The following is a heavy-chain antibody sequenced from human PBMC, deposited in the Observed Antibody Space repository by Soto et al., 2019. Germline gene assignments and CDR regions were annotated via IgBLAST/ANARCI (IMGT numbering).Heavy chain of an antibody. D-gene: IGHD4-17*01. CDR1: GFTFSDYY. Sequence: PXVSLRLYCAASGFTFSDYYMSWIRQAPGKGLEWVSYISSSGSTIYYADSVKGRFTISRDNAKNSLYLQMNSLRAEDTAVYYCARAIDYGDYVDSFDPWGQGTLVTVPS. CDR2: ISSSGSTI. V-gene: IGHV3-11*01. J-gene: IGHJ5*02. CDR3: ARAIDYGDYVDSFDP.